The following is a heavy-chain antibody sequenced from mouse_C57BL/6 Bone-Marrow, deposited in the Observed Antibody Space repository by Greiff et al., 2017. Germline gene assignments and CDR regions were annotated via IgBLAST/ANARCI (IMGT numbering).Heavy chain of an antibody. CDR3: ARHRDYDPYYFDY. V-gene: IGHV5-6*01. D-gene: IGHD2-4*01. CDR1: GFTFSSYG. CDR2: ISSGGSYT. J-gene: IGHJ2*01. Sequence: EVKLMESGGDLVKPGGSLKLSFAASGFTFSSYGMSWVRQTPDKRLEWVATISSGGSYTYYPDSVKGRFTISRDNAKNTLYLQMSSLKSEDTAMYYCARHRDYDPYYFDYWGQGTTLTVSS.